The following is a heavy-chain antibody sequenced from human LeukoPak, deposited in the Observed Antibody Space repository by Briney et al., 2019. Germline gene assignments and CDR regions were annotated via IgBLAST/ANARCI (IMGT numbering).Heavy chain of an antibody. CDR2: ISWNSGSI. D-gene: IGHD2-21*02. CDR3: AKPTGGLLCGGDCYDAFDI. Sequence: PGGSLRLSCAASGFTFDDYAMHWVRQAPGKGLEWVSGISWNSGSIGYADSVKGRFTISRDNAKNSLYLQMNSLRAEDTALYYCAKPTGGLLCGGDCYDAFDIWGQGTMVTVSS. CDR1: GFTFDDYA. J-gene: IGHJ3*02. V-gene: IGHV3-9*01.